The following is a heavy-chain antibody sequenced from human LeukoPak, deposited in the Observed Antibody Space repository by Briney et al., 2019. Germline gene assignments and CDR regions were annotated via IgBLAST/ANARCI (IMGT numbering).Heavy chain of an antibody. J-gene: IGHJ6*02. Sequence: GGSLRLSCAASGFTFSDYYMSWIRQAPGKGLEWVSYISSSGSTIYYADSVKGRFTISRDNATNSLYRQMNSLRAEETAVYYCARAHFWDYYYGMDVWGQGTTVTVSS. CDR2: ISSSGSTI. V-gene: IGHV3-11*01. CDR3: ARAHFWDYYYGMDV. D-gene: IGHD3-16*01. CDR1: GFTFSDYY.